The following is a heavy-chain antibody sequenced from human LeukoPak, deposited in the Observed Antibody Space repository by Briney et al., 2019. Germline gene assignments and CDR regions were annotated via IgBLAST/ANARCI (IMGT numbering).Heavy chain of an antibody. J-gene: IGHJ4*02. CDR3: ARGGIYGESPFDY. V-gene: IGHV3-20*04. CDR1: GFTFDDYG. D-gene: IGHD4-17*01. Sequence: GGXXRLSCAASGFTFDDYGMSWVRQAPGKGLEWVSGINWNGGSTGYADSVKGRFTISRDNAKNSLYLQMNSLRAEDTAVYYCARGGIYGESPFDYWGQGTLVTVSS. CDR2: INWNGGST.